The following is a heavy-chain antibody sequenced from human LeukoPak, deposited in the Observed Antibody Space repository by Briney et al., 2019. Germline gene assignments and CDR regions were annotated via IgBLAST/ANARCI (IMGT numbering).Heavy chain of an antibody. D-gene: IGHD2-21*02. J-gene: IGHJ4*02. V-gene: IGHV3-23*01. CDR2: ISGTSGTI. Sequence: GGSLRLSCAASGFTFSNYAMSWVRQAPGKGLEWVSGISGTSGTINYAAPVKGRFTISRDNSKNTLYLQMTSLRVDDMAVYYCAKRLGDPRAFDYWGQGTLVTVSS. CDR1: GFTFSNYA. CDR3: AKRLGDPRAFDY.